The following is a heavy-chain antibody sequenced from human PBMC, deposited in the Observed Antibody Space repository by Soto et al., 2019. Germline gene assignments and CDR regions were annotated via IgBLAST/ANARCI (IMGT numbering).Heavy chain of an antibody. J-gene: IGHJ4*02. CDR3: AKEEYCSGGTCYIDY. V-gene: IGHV3-23*01. CDR1: GLTFSSYA. Sequence: EVQLLESGGGLVQPGGSLRLSCAASGLTFSSYAMSWVRQAPGEGLEWVSYISTSGGTTHYADSVKGRFTISRDNSKNTLYLQMNSLRAEDTAVYYCAKEEYCSGGTCYIDYWGQGTLVTVSS. CDR2: ISTSGGTT. D-gene: IGHD2-15*01.